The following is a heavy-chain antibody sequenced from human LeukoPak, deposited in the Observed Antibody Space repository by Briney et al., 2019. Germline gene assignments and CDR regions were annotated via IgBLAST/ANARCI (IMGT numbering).Heavy chain of an antibody. CDR2: ISAYNGNT. CDR3: ARDHPDYYFDY. V-gene: IGHV1-18*01. J-gene: IGHJ4*02. CDR1: GYTFTSYG. Sequence: GASVKVSCKASGYTFTSYGISWVRQAPGQGLEWMGWISAYNGNTNYAQKLQGRVTMTTDTSTSTAYMELSRLRSDDTAVYYCARDHPDYYFDYWGQRTLVTVSS.